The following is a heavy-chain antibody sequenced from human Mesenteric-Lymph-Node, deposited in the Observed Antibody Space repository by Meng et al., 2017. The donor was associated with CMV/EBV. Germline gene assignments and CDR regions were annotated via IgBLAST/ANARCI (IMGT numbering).Heavy chain of an antibody. CDR3: ASLDTLVVPAEDAFDI. D-gene: IGHD2-2*01. CDR2: ITMSSSNI. J-gene: IGHJ3*02. Sequence: GGSLRLSCAASGFTFSSYNMNWVRQAPGQGLEWVSSITMSSSNIYYADSVKGRFTVSRDNSKNTLYLQMNSLRAEDTAVYYCASLDTLVVPAEDAFDIWGQGTMVTVSS. CDR1: GFTFSSYN. V-gene: IGHV3-21*01.